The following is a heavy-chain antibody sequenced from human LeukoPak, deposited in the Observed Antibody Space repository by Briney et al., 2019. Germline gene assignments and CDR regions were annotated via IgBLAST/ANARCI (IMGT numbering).Heavy chain of an antibody. CDR1: GFTFSSYG. CDR2: IYSGGST. J-gene: IGHJ5*02. CDR3: ARDGYYYDSSGYT. D-gene: IGHD3-22*01. Sequence: GSLRLSCAASGFTFSSYGMHWVRQAPGKGLEWVSVIYSGGSTYYADSVKGRFTISRDNSKNTLYLQMNSLRAEDTAVYYCARDGYYYDSSGYTWGQGTLVTVSS. V-gene: IGHV3-66*01.